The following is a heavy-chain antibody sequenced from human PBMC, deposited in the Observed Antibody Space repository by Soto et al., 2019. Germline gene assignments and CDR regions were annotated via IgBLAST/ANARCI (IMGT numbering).Heavy chain of an antibody. CDR3: ATTLRTYGSGSYYDY. D-gene: IGHD3-10*01. V-gene: IGHV3-23*01. J-gene: IGHJ4*02. Sequence: PGGSLRLSCAASGFIFSDYAMSWVRQAPGKGLEWVSAIGGSGGSSYYADSVKGRFTISRDNSKNTLFLQMNGLRAEDTAVYYCATTLRTYGSGSYYDYWGQGTPVTVSS. CDR1: GFIFSDYA. CDR2: IGGSGGSS.